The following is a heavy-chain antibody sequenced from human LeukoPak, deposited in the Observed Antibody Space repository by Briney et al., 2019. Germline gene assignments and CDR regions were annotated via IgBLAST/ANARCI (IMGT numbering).Heavy chain of an antibody. J-gene: IGHJ4*02. CDR1: GGSMSPYH. CDR3: ASAEQQLVGGLYY. V-gene: IGHV4-59*06. Sequence: SETLSLTCTVSGGSMSPYHWGWIRQPPGKGLEWIGYIYYSGSTYYNPSLKSRVTISVDTSKNQFSLKLSSVTAADTAVYYCASAEQQLVGGLYYWGQGTLVTVSS. D-gene: IGHD6-13*01. CDR2: IYYSGST.